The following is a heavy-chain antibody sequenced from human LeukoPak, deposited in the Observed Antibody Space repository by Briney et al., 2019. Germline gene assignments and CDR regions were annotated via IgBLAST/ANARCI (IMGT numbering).Heavy chain of an antibody. D-gene: IGHD2-8*02. V-gene: IGHV3-73*01. CDR3: TRHAAGGDTGGYPSDY. Sequence: PGGSLRLSCATSGFSFSGSAMHWVRQASGEGLEWIGRIRGKANSYATVYPASVKGRFIISRDDSKNTAYLQMNSLKTEDTAVYYCTRHAAGGDTGGYPSDYWGQGTLVTVSS. CDR1: GFSFSGSA. J-gene: IGHJ4*02. CDR2: IRGKANSYAT.